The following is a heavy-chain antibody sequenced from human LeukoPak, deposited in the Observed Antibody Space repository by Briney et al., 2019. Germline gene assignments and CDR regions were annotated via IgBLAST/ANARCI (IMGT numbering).Heavy chain of an antibody. CDR1: GYTFTSYY. V-gene: IGHV1-46*01. J-gene: IGHJ5*02. D-gene: IGHD3-22*01. CDR2: INPSGGST. Sequence: ASVKVSCKASGYTFTSYYMHWVRQAPGQGLEWMGIINPSGGSTSYAQKFQGRVTMTRDMCTSTVYMELSSLRSEDTAVYYCARGTKPSYYDSSGYPRFDPWGQGTLVTVSS. CDR3: ARGTKPSYYDSSGYPRFDP.